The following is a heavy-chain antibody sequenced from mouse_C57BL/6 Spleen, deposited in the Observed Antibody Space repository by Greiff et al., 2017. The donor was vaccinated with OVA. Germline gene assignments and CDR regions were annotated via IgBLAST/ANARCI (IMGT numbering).Heavy chain of an antibody. V-gene: IGHV1-64*01. J-gene: IGHJ2*01. CDR3: ARSAGDYFDY. CDR2: IHPNSGST. Sequence: VQLQQPGAELVKPGASVKLSCKASGYTFTSYWMHWVKQRPGQGLEWIGMIHPNSGSTNYNEKFKSKATLTVDKSSSTAYMQLSSLTSEDAAVYYCARSAGDYFDYWGQGTTLTVSS. CDR1: GYTFTSYW. D-gene: IGHD3-1*01.